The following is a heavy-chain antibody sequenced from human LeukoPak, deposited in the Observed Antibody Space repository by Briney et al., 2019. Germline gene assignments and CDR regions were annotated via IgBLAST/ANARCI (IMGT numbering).Heavy chain of an antibody. CDR2: ISSSSSYI. CDR1: GFTFSSYS. D-gene: IGHD2-21*01. Sequence: GGSLRLSCAASGFTFSSYSMNWVRQAPGQGLEWVSSISSSSSYIYYADSVKGRFTISRDNAKNSLYLQMNSLRAEDTAVYYCARDPRIVVVIASPFDYWGQGTLVTVSS. J-gene: IGHJ4*02. V-gene: IGHV3-21*01. CDR3: ARDPRIVVVIASPFDY.